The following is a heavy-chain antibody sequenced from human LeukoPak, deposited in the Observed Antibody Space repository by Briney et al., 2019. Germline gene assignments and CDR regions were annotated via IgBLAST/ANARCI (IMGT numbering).Heavy chain of an antibody. CDR2: IIPIFGTA. J-gene: IGHJ4*02. Sequence: ASVKVSCKASGGTFSSYAISWVRQAPGQGLEWMGGIIPIFGTANYAQKFQGRVTITADESTSTAYMELSSLRSEDTAVYYCARAHYYDSSGYLDYWGRGTLVTVSS. D-gene: IGHD3-22*01. V-gene: IGHV1-69*13. CDR3: ARAHYYDSSGYLDY. CDR1: GGTFSSYA.